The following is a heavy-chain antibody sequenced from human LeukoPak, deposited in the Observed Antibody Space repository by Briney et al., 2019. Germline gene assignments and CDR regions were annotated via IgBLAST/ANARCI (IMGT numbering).Heavy chain of an antibody. CDR1: GFTFSSYA. V-gene: IGHV3-30-3*01. D-gene: IGHD3-22*01. J-gene: IGHJ4*02. CDR3: ARDASYYDSSGYWTFDY. Sequence: PGGSLRLSCAASGFTFSSYAMHWVRQAPGKGLEWVAVISYDGSNKYYADSVKGRFTVSRDNSKNSLYLQMNSLRAEDTAVYYCARDASYYDSSGYWTFDYWGQGTLVTVSS. CDR2: ISYDGSNK.